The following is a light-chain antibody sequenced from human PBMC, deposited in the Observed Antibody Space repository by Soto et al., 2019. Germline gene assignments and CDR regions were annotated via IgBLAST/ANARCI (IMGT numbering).Light chain of an antibody. CDR2: DSS. CDR3: HQRRSWPRT. Sequence: EIVLTQSPATLSSSPGERATLSCRASQTVFSRLAWYQHKPGQAPRLLIYDSSNRATGIPARFSGSGSGTDFTLTIDSIEPEDFAVYYCHQRRSWPRTFGQGTKVDIK. J-gene: IGKJ1*01. V-gene: IGKV3-11*01. CDR1: QTVFSR.